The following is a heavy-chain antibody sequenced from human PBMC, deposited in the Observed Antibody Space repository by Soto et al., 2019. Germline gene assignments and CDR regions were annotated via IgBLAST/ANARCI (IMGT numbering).Heavy chain of an antibody. D-gene: IGHD1-26*01. Sequence: TGGSLRLSCAASGFTFSSYAMSWVRQAPGKGLEWVSAISGSGGSTYYADSVKGRFTISRDNSKNTLYLQMNSLRAEDTAVYYCAKTSGSYPRAPDYWGQGTLVTVSS. CDR1: GFTFSSYA. CDR2: ISGSGGST. V-gene: IGHV3-23*01. CDR3: AKTSGSYPRAPDY. J-gene: IGHJ4*02.